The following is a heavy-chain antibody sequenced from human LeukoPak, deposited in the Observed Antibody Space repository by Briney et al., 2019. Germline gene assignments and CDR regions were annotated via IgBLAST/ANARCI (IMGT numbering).Heavy chain of an antibody. CDR3: ARGSGNYFLDY. V-gene: IGHV3-7*01. CDR1: GFTLSNYW. J-gene: IGHJ4*02. Sequence: QTGGSLRLSCAASGFTLSNYWMSWVRQAPGKGLEWVADIQPDGSEKYYVDSVKGRFTISRDNARNSLYLQLNSLRAEDTAFYYCARGSGNYFLDYWGQGTLVTVSS. D-gene: IGHD1-26*01. CDR2: IQPDGSEK.